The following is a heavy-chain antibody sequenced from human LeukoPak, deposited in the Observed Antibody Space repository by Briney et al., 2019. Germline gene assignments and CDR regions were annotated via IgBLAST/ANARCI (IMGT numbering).Heavy chain of an antibody. CDR1: GGSFSGYY. Sequence: ASETLSLTCAVYGGSFSGYYWSWIRQPPGKGLEWIGEINHSGSTNYNPSLKSRVTISVDTSKNQFSLKLSSVTAADTAVYYCARGGGIAAAGSFNWFDPWGQGTLVTVSS. CDR2: INHSGST. V-gene: IGHV4-34*01. D-gene: IGHD6-13*01. CDR3: ARGGGIAAAGSFNWFDP. J-gene: IGHJ5*02.